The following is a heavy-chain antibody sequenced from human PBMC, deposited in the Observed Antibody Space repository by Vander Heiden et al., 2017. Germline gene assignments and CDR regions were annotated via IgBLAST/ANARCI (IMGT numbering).Heavy chain of an antibody. Sequence: QVQLVESGGGVVQPGRSLRLSCAASGFSLRSYDMHWVRQAGGKGLEWVAFISNDGSSEYYADSVKGRFTITRDNSKNTLYLQLKSLRPEDTGVYYCAMLGGGSFDYWGQGTLVTVSS. CDR3: AMLGGGSFDY. V-gene: IGHV3-30*03. D-gene: IGHD3-16*01. CDR1: GFSLRSYD. CDR2: ISNDGSSE. J-gene: IGHJ4*02.